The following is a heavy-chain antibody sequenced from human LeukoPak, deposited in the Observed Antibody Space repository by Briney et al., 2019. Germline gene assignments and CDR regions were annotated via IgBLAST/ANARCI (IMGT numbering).Heavy chain of an antibody. CDR1: GYTFTSYG. CDR2: ISAYNGNT. D-gene: IGHD2-15*01. J-gene: IGHJ5*02. V-gene: IGHV1-18*01. CDR3: ASLLAGQNWFDP. Sequence: ASVKVSCKASGYTFTSYGISWVRQAPGQGLEWMGWISAYNGNTNYAQKLQGRVTMTTDTSTSTAYMELRSLRSDDTAVYYCASLLAGQNWFDPWGQGTLVTVSS.